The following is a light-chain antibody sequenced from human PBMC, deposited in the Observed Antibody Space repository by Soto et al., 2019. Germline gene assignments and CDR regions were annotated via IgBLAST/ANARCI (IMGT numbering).Light chain of an antibody. V-gene: IGKV3-20*01. J-gene: IGKJ2*01. Sequence: EIVLTQSPGTLSLSPGERATLSCRASQSVSSSYLAWYQQKPGQAPRLLIYGASIRATGIPDRFSGSESGTDFTLTISRLEPEDFAVYYCQQYGSSPYTFGKGTKLEIK. CDR1: QSVSSSY. CDR3: QQYGSSPYT. CDR2: GAS.